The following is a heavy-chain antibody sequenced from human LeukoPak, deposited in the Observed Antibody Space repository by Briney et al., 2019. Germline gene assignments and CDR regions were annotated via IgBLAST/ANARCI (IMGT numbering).Heavy chain of an antibody. J-gene: IGHJ5*02. V-gene: IGHV4-59*01. D-gene: IGHD3-16*01. CDR3: ARANYDYVWGSPTRFDP. CDR1: GSSISNYY. Sequence: SETLSLTCTVSGSSISNYYWSWIRQPPGRGLEWIGYIYYSGSTNYNPSLKGRVTISVDTSKNLFSLKLSSVTAADTAVYYCARANYDYVWGSPTRFDPWGQGTLVTVSS. CDR2: IYYSGST.